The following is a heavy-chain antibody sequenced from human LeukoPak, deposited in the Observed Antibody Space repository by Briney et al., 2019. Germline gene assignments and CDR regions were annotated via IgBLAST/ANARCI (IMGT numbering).Heavy chain of an antibody. CDR3: ARAGWEPPIGNFFDF. V-gene: IGHV4-61*02. J-gene: IGHJ3*01. CDR1: GGSISSGSYY. CDR2: IYTSGST. Sequence: SQTLSLTCTVSGGSISSGSYYWSWIRQPAGKGLEWIGRIYTSGSTNYNPSLKSRVTISVDTSKNQFSLKLSSVTAADTAVYYCARAGWEPPIGNFFDFWGQGTMVTVSS. D-gene: IGHD1-26*01.